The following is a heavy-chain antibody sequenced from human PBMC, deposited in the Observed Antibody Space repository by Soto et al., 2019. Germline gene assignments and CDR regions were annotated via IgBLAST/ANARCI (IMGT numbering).Heavy chain of an antibody. D-gene: IGHD3-10*01. CDR1: GFTFSRYT. J-gene: IGHJ5*02. CDR2: ISSSSIYI. CDR3: ASGRSPPLDYLPTGWFDP. V-gene: IGHV3-21*01. Sequence: PGGSLRLSCAASGFTFSRYTMNWVRQPQGQGLEWVSSISSSSIYIYYADSVKGRFTISRDNAKNSLYLQMSSLKAEDTAIYYCASGRSPPLDYLPTGWFDPWGQGTLVTVSS.